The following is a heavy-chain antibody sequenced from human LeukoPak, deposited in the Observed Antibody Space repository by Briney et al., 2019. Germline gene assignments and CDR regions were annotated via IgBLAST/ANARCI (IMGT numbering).Heavy chain of an antibody. V-gene: IGHV3-33*06. Sequence: PGESLRLSCAASGFSFGNYVIHWVRQAPGKGLEWVAVIWHDGSAEFYGDSVKGRFSISRDDSKNTVSLQMNSLRVEDTALYFCAKDTTGGWSGYFDSWGQGILVTVSS. CDR1: GFSFGNYV. CDR3: AKDTTGGWSGYFDS. D-gene: IGHD6-19*01. CDR2: IWHDGSAE. J-gene: IGHJ4*02.